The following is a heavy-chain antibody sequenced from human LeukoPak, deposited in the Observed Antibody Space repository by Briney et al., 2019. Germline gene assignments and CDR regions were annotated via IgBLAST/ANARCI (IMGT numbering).Heavy chain of an antibody. D-gene: IGHD2-21*01. CDR1: GYTLTELS. J-gene: IGHJ4*02. Sequence: ASVKVSCKVSGYTLTELSMHWVRQAPGKGLEWMGGFDPEDGETIYAQKFQGRVTMTEDTSTDTAYMELSSLRSEDTAVYYCATLIAYQYYFDYWGQGTLVTVSS. V-gene: IGHV1-24*01. CDR2: FDPEDGET. CDR3: ATLIAYQYYFDY.